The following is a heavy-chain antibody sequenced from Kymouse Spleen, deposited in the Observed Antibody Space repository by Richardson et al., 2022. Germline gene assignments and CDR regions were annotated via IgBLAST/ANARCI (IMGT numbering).Heavy chain of an antibody. J-gene: IGHJ6*02. D-gene: IGHD3-10*01. Sequence: QVQLVESGGGVVQPGRSLRLSCAASGFTFSSYGMHWVRQAPGKGLEWVAVIWYDGSNKYYADSVKGRFTISRDNSKNTLYLQMNSLRAEDTAVYYCARIYYGSGIGYYGMDVWGQGTTVTVSS. CDR3: ARIYYGSGIGYYGMDV. CDR1: GFTFSSYG. CDR2: IWYDGSNK. V-gene: IGHV3-33*01.